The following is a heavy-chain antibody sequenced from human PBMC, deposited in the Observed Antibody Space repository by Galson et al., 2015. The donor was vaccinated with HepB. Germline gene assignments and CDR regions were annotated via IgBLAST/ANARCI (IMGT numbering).Heavy chain of an antibody. J-gene: IGHJ3*02. D-gene: IGHD6-13*01. V-gene: IGHV3-21*01. CDR3: ASGSWYTSPDAFDI. CDR1: GFTFSSYS. Sequence: SLRLSCAASGFTFSSYSMNWVRQAPGKGLEWVSFISSSSSYIYYADSVKGRFTISRDNAKNSLYLQMNSLRAEDTAVYYCASGSWYTSPDAFDIWGQGTMVTVSS. CDR2: ISSSSSYI.